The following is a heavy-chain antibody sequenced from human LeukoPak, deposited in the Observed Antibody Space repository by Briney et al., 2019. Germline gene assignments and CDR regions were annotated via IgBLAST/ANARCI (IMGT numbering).Heavy chain of an antibody. Sequence: GGSLRLSCADSGFTFSSRWMHWVRQAPGKGLVWVSRIKYDASSTSYADSVKGRFTISRDNAKNTLYLQMNSLRAEDTAVYYCARGATYAYYQDYWGQGTLVTVSS. CDR3: ARGATYAYYQDY. CDR1: GFTFSSRW. J-gene: IGHJ4*02. V-gene: IGHV3-74*01. CDR2: IKYDASST. D-gene: IGHD1-26*01.